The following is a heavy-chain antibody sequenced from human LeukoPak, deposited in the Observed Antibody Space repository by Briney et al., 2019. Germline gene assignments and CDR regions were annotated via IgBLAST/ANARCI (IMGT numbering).Heavy chain of an antibody. CDR1: GGSISGYF. D-gene: IGHD5-12*01. CDR3: AREPTSGREPTSGRPLDY. V-gene: IGHV4-4*07. J-gene: IGHJ4*02. Sequence: SETLSLTCTVSGGSISGYFWSWIRQPAGKGLEWIGRIYSSGRNNYNPSLKSRDTMSLDTSKNHLSLNLSSVTAADTAVYYCAREPTSGREPTSGRPLDYWGQGTLVTVSS. CDR2: IYSSGRN.